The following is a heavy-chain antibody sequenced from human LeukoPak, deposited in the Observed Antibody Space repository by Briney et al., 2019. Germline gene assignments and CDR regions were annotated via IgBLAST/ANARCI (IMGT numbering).Heavy chain of an antibody. CDR2: IIPIFGTA. CDR3: ARDLSDYYDSSGYYYVGNY. CDR1: GGTFSSYA. V-gene: IGHV1-69*13. J-gene: IGHJ4*02. D-gene: IGHD3-22*01. Sequence: SVKVSCKASGGTFSSYAISWVRQAPGQGLEWMGGIIPIFGTANYAQKFQGRVTITADESTSTAYMELSSLRSEDTAVYYCARDLSDYYDSSGYYYVGNYWGQGTLVTVSS.